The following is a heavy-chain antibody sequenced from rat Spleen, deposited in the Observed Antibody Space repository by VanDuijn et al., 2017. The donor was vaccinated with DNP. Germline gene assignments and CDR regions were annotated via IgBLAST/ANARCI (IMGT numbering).Heavy chain of an antibody. CDR3: AKEGHYGYPFAY. CDR2: ITDGGGST. D-gene: IGHD1-7*01. V-gene: IGHV5-31*01. CDR1: GFTFNNYW. J-gene: IGHJ3*01. Sequence: EVQLVESGGDLVQPGRSLKLSCVASGFTFNNYWMTWIRQVPGKGLEWIASITDGGGSTYYPDSVKGRFTISRDDAENTVYLQMNSLRSEDTATYYCAKEGHYGYPFAYWGQGTLVTVSS.